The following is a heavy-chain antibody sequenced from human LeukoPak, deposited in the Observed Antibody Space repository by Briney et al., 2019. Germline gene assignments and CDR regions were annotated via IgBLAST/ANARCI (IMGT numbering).Heavy chain of an antibody. Sequence: SETLSLTCSVSGGSISSYYWSWIRQAPGKGLEWIGYISYSGNTNYNPSLKSRVTISVDTSKNQLSLKLRYVTAADTAVYYCATRSTGVAATFDSWGQGALVTVSS. J-gene: IGHJ4*02. CDR3: ATRSTGVAATFDS. CDR2: ISYSGNT. CDR1: GGSISSYY. D-gene: IGHD2-15*01. V-gene: IGHV4-59*01.